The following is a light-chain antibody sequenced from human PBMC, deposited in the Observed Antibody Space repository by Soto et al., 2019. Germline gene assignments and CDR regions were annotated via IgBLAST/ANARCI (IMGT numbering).Light chain of an antibody. Sequence: DIQMTQSPASLSASLGDRVTITCGASQSISSYLNWYQQKKGKAPKLLIYAASSLQSGVPSRFSGSGYGTDFTLTISSLQPEDFATYYCQQSYSTPHAFGPGTKVDIK. V-gene: IGKV1-39*01. J-gene: IGKJ3*01. CDR3: QQSYSTPHA. CDR2: AAS. CDR1: QSISSY.